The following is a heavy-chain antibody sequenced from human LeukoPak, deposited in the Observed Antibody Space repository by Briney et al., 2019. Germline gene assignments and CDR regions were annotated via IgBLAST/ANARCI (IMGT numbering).Heavy chain of an antibody. Sequence: PGGSLRLSCAASGFTFSTYWMSWVRQAPGKGLEWVANIKHDGSEKYYVDSVKGRFTISRDNDKNSLYLQMNSLRAEDTAVYYCARDLGPYGPGSDYGYWGQGTLVTVSS. D-gene: IGHD3-10*01. J-gene: IGHJ4*02. CDR1: GFTFSTYW. CDR2: IKHDGSEK. V-gene: IGHV3-7*05. CDR3: ARDLGPYGPGSDYGY.